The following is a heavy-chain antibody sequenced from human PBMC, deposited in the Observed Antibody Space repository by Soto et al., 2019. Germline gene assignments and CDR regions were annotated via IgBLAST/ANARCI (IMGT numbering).Heavy chain of an antibody. J-gene: IGHJ4*02. CDR3: ATRRGSCSFDY. D-gene: IGHD1-26*01. CDR1: GFTFNAYS. V-gene: IGHV3-7*03. Sequence: EVQLVESGGGLVLPGASLRLSCAASGFTFNAYSMPWVRQAPGKGLEWVANIKRDGGEKYYVASVKGRFTISRDNAKNSLYLQLNSLRAEDTAVYSCATRRGSCSFDYWGQGTLVTVSS. CDR2: IKRDGGEK.